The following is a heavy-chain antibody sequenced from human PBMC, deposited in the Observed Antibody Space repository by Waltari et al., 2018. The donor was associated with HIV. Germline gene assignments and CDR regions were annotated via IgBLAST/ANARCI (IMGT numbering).Heavy chain of an antibody. CDR1: GFAFSDHY. CDR2: SRNKANSYTT. Sequence: EVQLVESGGGLVRPGGSLRLSCAASGFAFSDHYWDWVRQAPGKGLEWGGRSRNKANSYTTEYAAYVKGRFTISRDASKNSLFLQMNSRRADDTAIYYCTRDSSGYAGFDSWGQGALVTVSS. CDR3: TRDSSGYAGFDS. J-gene: IGHJ4*02. D-gene: IGHD5-12*01. V-gene: IGHV3-72*01.